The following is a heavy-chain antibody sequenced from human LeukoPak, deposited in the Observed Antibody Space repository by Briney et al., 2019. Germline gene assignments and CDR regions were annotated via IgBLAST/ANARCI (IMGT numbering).Heavy chain of an antibody. V-gene: IGHV4-34*01. J-gene: IGHJ5*02. Sequence: SETLSLTCAVYGGSFSGYYWSWIRQPPGKGLEWIGEINHSGSTNYNPSLKSRVTISVDTSKNQFSLKLSSVTAADTAVYYCARGCTGNSSSWSNWFDPWGQGTLVTVSS. CDR3: ARGCTGNSSSWSNWFDP. CDR1: GGSFSGYY. CDR2: INHSGST. D-gene: IGHD6-13*01.